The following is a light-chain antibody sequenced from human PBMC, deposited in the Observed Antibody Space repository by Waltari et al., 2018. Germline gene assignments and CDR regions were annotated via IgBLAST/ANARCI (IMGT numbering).Light chain of an antibody. V-gene: IGKV3-20*01. Sequence: EIVLTQSPGTLSLSPGDRATLSCRATQGVSRNLAWYQQKPGQAPRLLIYDASSRATGIPDRFSGSGSGTDFSLTISRLEPEDFAVYYCQKYGTLPATFGQGTKVEIK. CDR3: QKYGTLPAT. J-gene: IGKJ1*01. CDR2: DAS. CDR1: QGVSRN.